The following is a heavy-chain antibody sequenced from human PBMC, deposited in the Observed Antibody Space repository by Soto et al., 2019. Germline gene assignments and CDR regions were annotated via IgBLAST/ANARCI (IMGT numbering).Heavy chain of an antibody. CDR2: IYSGGST. D-gene: IGHD5-12*01. J-gene: IGHJ3*02. Sequence: GGSLRLSCAASGFTVSSNYMSWVRQAPGKGLEWVSVIYSGGSTYYADSVKGRFTISRDNSENTLYLQMNSLRAEDTAVYYCARPNGYSGYGGAFDIWGQGTMVTVSS. CDR3: ARPNGYSGYGGAFDI. CDR1: GFTVSSNY. V-gene: IGHV3-53*01.